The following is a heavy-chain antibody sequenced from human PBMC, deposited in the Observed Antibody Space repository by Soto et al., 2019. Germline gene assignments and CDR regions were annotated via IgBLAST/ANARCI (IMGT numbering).Heavy chain of an antibody. D-gene: IGHD6-13*01. Sequence: EVQLLESGGGLVQPGGSLRLSCAASGFTFSNYAVTWVRQAPGKGLEWVSTISGSGGSTYYADSVKGRFTISRDSSKNTLYLQMNSLSAEDTAVDYCAKEQGRSWYEIDYWGQGTLVTVSS. CDR2: ISGSGGST. J-gene: IGHJ4*02. CDR1: GFTFSNYA. CDR3: AKEQGRSWYEIDY. V-gene: IGHV3-23*01.